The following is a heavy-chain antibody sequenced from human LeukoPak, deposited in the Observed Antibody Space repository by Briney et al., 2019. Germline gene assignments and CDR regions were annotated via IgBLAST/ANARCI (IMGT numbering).Heavy chain of an antibody. J-gene: IGHJ4*02. CDR1: GYTFTGYY. Sequence: ASLKVSCKASGYTFTGYYMHWVRQAPAQGLEWMGWINPNSGGTNYAQKFQGRVTMTRDTSISTAYMELSRLRSDDTAVYYCAREEYEYYGSGSYYNYFDYWGQGTLVTVSS. CDR3: AREEYEYYGSGSYYNYFDY. D-gene: IGHD3-10*01. V-gene: IGHV1-2*02. CDR2: INPNSGGT.